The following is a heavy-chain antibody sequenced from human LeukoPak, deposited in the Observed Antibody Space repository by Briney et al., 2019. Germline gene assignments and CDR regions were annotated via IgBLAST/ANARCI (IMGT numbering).Heavy chain of an antibody. CDR1: GVSISNYY. J-gene: IGHJ3*02. V-gene: IGHV4-59*08. CDR3: AKSNGYGLVDI. CDR2: IYYSGST. Sequence: PSETLSLTCTVSGVSISNYYWSWIRQPPGKGLEWIGYIYYSGSTNYNPSLKSRVTISVDTSKNQVSLKLNSVTAADTAVYYCAKSNGYGLVDIWGQGTMVTVSS. D-gene: IGHD3-10*01.